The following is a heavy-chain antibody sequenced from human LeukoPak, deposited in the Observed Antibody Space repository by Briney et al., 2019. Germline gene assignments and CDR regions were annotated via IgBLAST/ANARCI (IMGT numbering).Heavy chain of an antibody. CDR1: GFTFSNYW. Sequence: GGSLRLSCAASGFTFSNYWMHWVRQAPGKGLLWVSRISSDGSSTSYADSVKGRFTISRDSAKNTVYLQMNSLRAEDTAVYYCARGGLRYFDCLLDWGQGTLVTVSS. D-gene: IGHD3-9*01. CDR3: ARGGLRYFDCLLD. J-gene: IGHJ4*02. V-gene: IGHV3-74*01. CDR2: ISSDGSST.